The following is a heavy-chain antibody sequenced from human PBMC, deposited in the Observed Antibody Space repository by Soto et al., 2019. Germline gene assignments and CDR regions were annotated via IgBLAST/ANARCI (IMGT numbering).Heavy chain of an antibody. CDR1: GFTFSSHG. Sequence: SLRLSCAASGFTFSSHGMHWVRQAPGKGLEWVAVISYDGSNKYYADSVKGRFTISRDNSKNTLYLQMNSLRAEDTAVYYCAKDSRRYYYDSSEVDYWGQGXLVTVYS. J-gene: IGHJ4*02. CDR2: ISYDGSNK. CDR3: AKDSRRYYYDSSEVDY. D-gene: IGHD3-22*01. V-gene: IGHV3-30*18.